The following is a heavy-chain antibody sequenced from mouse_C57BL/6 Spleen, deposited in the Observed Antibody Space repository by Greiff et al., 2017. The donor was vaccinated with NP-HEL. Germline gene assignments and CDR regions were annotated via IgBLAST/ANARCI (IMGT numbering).Heavy chain of an antibody. Sequence: EVKLVESGGGLVKPGGSLKLSCAASGFTFSSYTMSWVRQTPEKRLEWVATISGGGGNTYYPDSVKGRFTITRDNAKNTLYLQMSSLRSEDTALYYCARNVDWDDDAMEYWGQGASVTVSS. V-gene: IGHV5-9*01. CDR2: ISGGGGNT. D-gene: IGHD4-1*01. J-gene: IGHJ4*01. CDR1: GFTFSSYT. CDR3: ARNVDWDDDAMEY.